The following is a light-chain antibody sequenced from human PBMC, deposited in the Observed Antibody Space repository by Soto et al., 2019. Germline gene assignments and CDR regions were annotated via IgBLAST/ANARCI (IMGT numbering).Light chain of an antibody. CDR2: GAS. Sequence: EFVLTQSPDTLSLSPGERVTLSCRASQTVSNNFLAWYQQKSGRAPRLLIYGASSRAAGIPDRFSGSGSGTDFTLTISRLEPEDFAVYICQRNCDSPPFTFGQGTKLEIK. CDR1: QTVSNNF. V-gene: IGKV3-20*01. J-gene: IGKJ2*01. CDR3: QRNCDSPPFT.